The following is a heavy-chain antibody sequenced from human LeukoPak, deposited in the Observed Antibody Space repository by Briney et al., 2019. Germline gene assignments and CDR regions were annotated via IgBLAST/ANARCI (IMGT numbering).Heavy chain of an antibody. CDR2: ISGSGGIT. V-gene: IGHV3-23*01. Sequence: GGSLRLSCAASGFTFSRYWTSWVRQAPGKGLEWVSGISGSGGITHYADSVRGRFTISRDNFMNALYLQMNSLRAEDTAVYYCAKDPTDFDSSGQTYFDYWGQGTLVTVSS. CDR3: AKDPTDFDSSGQTYFDY. CDR1: GFTFSRYW. D-gene: IGHD3-22*01. J-gene: IGHJ4*02.